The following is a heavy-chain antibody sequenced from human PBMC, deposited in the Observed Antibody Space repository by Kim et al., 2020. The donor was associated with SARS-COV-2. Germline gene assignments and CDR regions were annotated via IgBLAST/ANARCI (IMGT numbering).Heavy chain of an antibody. V-gene: IGHV1-3*01. CDR3: ARIRGDYYFDY. D-gene: IGHD3-3*01. J-gene: IGHJ4*02. CDR2: T. Sequence: TKYTQTYPGTIPITRDTSASTAYMGLSSLRSEDTAVYYCARIRGDYYFDYWGQGTLVTVSS.